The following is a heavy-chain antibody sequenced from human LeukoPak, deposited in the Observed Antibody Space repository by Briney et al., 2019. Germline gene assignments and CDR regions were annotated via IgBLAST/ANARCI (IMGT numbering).Heavy chain of an antibody. V-gene: IGHV4-59*01. J-gene: IGHJ6*04. CDR1: GGSIGSYY. Sequence: SEILSLTCTVSGGSIGSYYWSWIRQPPGKGLEWIGYIYYSGSTNYNPSLKSRVTISVDTSKNQFSLKLSSVTAADTAVYYCARGGSPDVWGKGTTVTVFS. CDR3: ARGGSPDV. D-gene: IGHD3-16*01. CDR2: IYYSGST.